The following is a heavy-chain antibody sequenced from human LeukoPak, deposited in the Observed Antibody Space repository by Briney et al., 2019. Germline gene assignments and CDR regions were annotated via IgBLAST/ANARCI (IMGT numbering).Heavy chain of an antibody. D-gene: IGHD3-10*01. V-gene: IGHV4-31*03. CDR3: ARRGSTYSGSYYYYYAMDV. J-gene: IGHJ6*02. Sequence: SETLSLTCTVSGGSINYGGYYWSWIRQHPGKGLEWIGYIYHSGSLHYNPSLKSRVTISVDTSKNQFSLKLTSVTAADTAVYYCARRGSTYSGSYYYYYAMDVWGQGTTVTVSS. CDR2: IYHSGSL. CDR1: GGSINYGGYY.